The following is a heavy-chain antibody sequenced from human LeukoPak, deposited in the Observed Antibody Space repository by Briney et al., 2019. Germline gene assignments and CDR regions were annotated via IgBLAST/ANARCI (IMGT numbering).Heavy chain of an antibody. D-gene: IGHD3-10*01. CDR1: GFTFDDYG. CDR2: INWNGGIT. J-gene: IGHJ4*02. Sequence: GGSLRLSCAASGFTFDDYGMSWVRQAPGKGLEWVSGINWNGGITGYADSVKGRFTISRDNAKNSLYLQMNSLRAEDTAVYYCAKRERGGYGSGSYYMIDYWGQGTLVTVSS. V-gene: IGHV3-20*04. CDR3: AKRERGGYGSGSYYMIDY.